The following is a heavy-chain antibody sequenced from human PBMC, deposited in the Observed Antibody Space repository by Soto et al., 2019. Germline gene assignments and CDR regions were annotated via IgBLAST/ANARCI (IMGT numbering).Heavy chain of an antibody. CDR3: ARDYYDSSGYYPESEAFNDY. Sequence: RASVKVSCKASGYTFTSYGISWVRQAPGQGLEWMGWISAYNGNTNYAQKLQGRVTMTTDTSTSTAYMELRSLRSDDTAVYYCARDYYDSSGYYPESEAFNDYWGQGTLVTVSS. CDR2: ISAYNGNT. J-gene: IGHJ4*02. D-gene: IGHD3-22*01. CDR1: GYTFTSYG. V-gene: IGHV1-18*01.